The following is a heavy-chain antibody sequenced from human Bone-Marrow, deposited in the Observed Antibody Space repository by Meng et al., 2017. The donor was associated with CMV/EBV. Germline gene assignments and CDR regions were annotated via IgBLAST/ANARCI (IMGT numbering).Heavy chain of an antibody. V-gene: IGHV4-39*07. CDR3: ARGNVDIVATMGTTYYFDY. CDR1: GGSVSRSNYY. D-gene: IGHD5-12*01. J-gene: IGHJ4*02. Sequence: SETLSLTCTVSGGSVSRSNYYWGWIRQPPGKGLEWIGSIYYSGSTYYNPSLKSRVTISIDTSKNKFSLKLNSVTAADTAVYYCARGNVDIVATMGTTYYFDYWGQGTLVTVSS. CDR2: IYYSGST.